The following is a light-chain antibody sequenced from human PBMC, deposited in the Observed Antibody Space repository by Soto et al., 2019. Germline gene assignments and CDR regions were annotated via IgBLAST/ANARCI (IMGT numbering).Light chain of an antibody. CDR1: QSVSSY. Sequence: EIVLTPSPATLSLSPGERATLSCRASQSVSSYLAWYQHKPGQAPRLLIYDASKRATGIPARFSGSGSGTDFTLTISSLEPEDFAVYYCQQRSNWPPTWTFGQGTRVEIK. J-gene: IGKJ1*01. CDR3: QQRSNWPPTWT. CDR2: DAS. V-gene: IGKV3-11*01.